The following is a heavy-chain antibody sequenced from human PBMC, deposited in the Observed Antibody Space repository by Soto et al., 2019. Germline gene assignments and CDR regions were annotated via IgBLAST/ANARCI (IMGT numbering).Heavy chain of an antibody. J-gene: IGHJ4*02. CDR1: GFTFSDYY. V-gene: IGHV3-11*03. Sequence: PGGSLRLSCAASGFTFSDYYMSWIRQAPGKGLEWVSYISSSSSYTNYADSVKGRFTISRDNAKNSLYLQMNSLRAEDTAVYYCARHYDILTGYFDYWGQGTLVTVSS. D-gene: IGHD3-9*01. CDR2: ISSSSSYT. CDR3: ARHYDILTGYFDY.